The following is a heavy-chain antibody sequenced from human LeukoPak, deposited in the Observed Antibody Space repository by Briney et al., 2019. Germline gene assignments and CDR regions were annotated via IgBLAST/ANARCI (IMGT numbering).Heavy chain of an antibody. J-gene: IGHJ4*02. V-gene: IGHV4-39*01. CDR2: MYYSGST. CDR1: GGSISSSSPYY. D-gene: IGHD5-12*01. CDR3: VKHTHSGYDLSH. Sequence: SETLSLTCTVSGGSISSSSPYYWGWIRQPPGKGLEWIGSMYYSGSTYYNPSLKSRVTIFVDTSKNQFSLKVRPVAAADTAVYYCVKHTHSGYDLSHWGQGTLVTVSS.